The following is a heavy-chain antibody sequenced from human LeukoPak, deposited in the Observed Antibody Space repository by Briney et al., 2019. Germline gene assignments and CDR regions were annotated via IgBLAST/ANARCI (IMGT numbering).Heavy chain of an antibody. J-gene: IGHJ1*01. CDR1: TDSPTTYY. CDR3: VRLRWVLLPTYSAH. Sequence: SETLSLTCPFSTDSPTTYYWSWIRQSPGKGLEWIGHIYHSGSTDYNPSFNSRGTISIDKSKNEFSLKLASVTRADRAKDYCVRLRWVLLPTYSAHWGQG. V-gene: IGHV4-59*01. D-gene: IGHD2-15*01. CDR2: IYHSGST.